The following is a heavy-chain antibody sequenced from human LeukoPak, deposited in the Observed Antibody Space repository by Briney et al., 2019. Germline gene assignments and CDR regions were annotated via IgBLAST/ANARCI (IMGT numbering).Heavy chain of an antibody. CDR3: LLAARDY. V-gene: IGHV3-23*01. J-gene: IGHJ4*02. CDR2: ISGDGDSA. CDR1: GFTFSSYD. Sequence: GGSLRLSCAASGFTFSSYDMSWVRQAPGKGLEWVSVISGDGDSAYYADSVKGRFTVSRDISKNMLYLQMSSLRAEDTAVYYCLLAARDYWGQGTLVTVSS. D-gene: IGHD6-25*01.